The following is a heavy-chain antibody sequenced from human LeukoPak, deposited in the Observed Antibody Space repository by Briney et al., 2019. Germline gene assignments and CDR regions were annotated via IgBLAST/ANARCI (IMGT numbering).Heavy chain of an antibody. CDR2: ISCRGGST. Sequence: GGSLRLSCSASGFTFSSYAMSGVRQAPGKGLEWVSAISCRGGSTYYADPVKGRFTISRDNAKNTLYLQMNSLRAEDTAVYYCAKFKSPSAYWGQGTLVTVSS. V-gene: IGHV3-23*01. CDR3: AKFKSPSAY. CDR1: GFTFSSYA. J-gene: IGHJ4*02.